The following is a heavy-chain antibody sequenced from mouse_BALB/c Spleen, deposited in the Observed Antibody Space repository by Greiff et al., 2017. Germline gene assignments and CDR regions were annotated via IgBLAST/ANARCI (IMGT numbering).Heavy chain of an antibody. J-gene: IGHJ4*01. CDR2: IWSGGST. CDR1: GFSLTSYG. Sequence: VKLQESGPGLVQPSQSLSITCTVSGFSLTSYGVHWVRQSPGKGLEWLGVIWSGGSTDYNAAFISRLSISKDNSKSQVFFKMNSLQANDTAIYYCARNYYGNYVGSDYYAMDYWGQGTSVTVSS. V-gene: IGHV2-2*02. D-gene: IGHD2-1*01. CDR3: ARNYYGNYVGSDYYAMDY.